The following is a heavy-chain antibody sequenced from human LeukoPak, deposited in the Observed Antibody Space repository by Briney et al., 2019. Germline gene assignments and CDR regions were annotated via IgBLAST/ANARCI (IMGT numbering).Heavy chain of an antibody. CDR2: INPSARNV. CDR1: GYTFTSYY. CDR3: VRVPILRMGELSDFDY. J-gene: IGHJ4*02. D-gene: IGHD3-16*01. Sequence: ASVKVSSKAFGYTFTSYYIHWVRQAPGQGLEWMGMINPSARNVNYAHKFQGRVNMTRDMPTSTAYMELSSLSLEDTAFYYCVRVPILRMGELSDFDYWGQGTLVTVS. V-gene: IGHV1-46*01.